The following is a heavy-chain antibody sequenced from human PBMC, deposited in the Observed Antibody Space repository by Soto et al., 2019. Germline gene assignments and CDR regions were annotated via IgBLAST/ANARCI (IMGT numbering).Heavy chain of an antibody. CDR1: GDSVSSNSAA. D-gene: IGHD6-19*01. CDR3: AREGYSSGWYYYYGMDV. CDR2: TYYRSKWYN. V-gene: IGHV6-1*01. J-gene: IGHJ6*02. Sequence: SQTLSLTCVISGDSVSSNSAAWNWIRQSPSRGLEWLGRTYYRSKWYNDYAVSVKSRITINPDTSKNQFSLQLNSVTPEDTAVYYCAREGYSSGWYYYYGMDVWGQGTTVTVSS.